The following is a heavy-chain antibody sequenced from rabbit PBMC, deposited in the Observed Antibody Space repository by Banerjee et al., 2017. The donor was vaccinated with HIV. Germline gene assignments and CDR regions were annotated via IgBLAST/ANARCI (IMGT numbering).Heavy chain of an antibody. J-gene: IGHJ4*01. CDR3: ARSYDDYGDYIGYFNL. D-gene: IGHD2-1*01. Sequence: QSLEESGGDLVKPGASLTLTCTASGFSFSSSYYMCWVRQAPGKGLEWIACIYAGSSGSTYYASWAKGRFTISKTSSTTVTLQMTSLTAADTATYFCARSYDDYGDYIGYFNLWGPGTLVTVS. CDR2: IYAGSSGST. CDR1: GFSFSSSYY. V-gene: IGHV1S40*01.